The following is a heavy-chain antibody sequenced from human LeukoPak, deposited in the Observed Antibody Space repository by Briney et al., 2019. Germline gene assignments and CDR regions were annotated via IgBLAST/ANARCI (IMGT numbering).Heavy chain of an antibody. Sequence: SQTLSLTCTVSGGSMSSGGDYWTWIRQHPGKGLEWIGYISSRGNTYYNPSLKSRLTISLDTSKSQFSLQLSSATAADTAVYYCARGPSFGSSSRFDSWGQGTLVTVSS. CDR3: ARGPSFGSSSRFDS. D-gene: IGHD6-6*01. J-gene: IGHJ4*02. CDR2: ISSRGNT. CDR1: GGSMSSGGDY. V-gene: IGHV4-31*03.